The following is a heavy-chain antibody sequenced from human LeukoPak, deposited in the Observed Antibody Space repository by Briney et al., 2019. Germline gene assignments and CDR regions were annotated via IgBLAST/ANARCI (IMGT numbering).Heavy chain of an antibody. J-gene: IGHJ4*02. V-gene: IGHV4-34*01. CDR3: ARDVYSSSRGIDY. D-gene: IGHD6-6*01. CDR2: INHSGST. CDR1: GGSFSGYY. Sequence: SETLSLTCAVYGGSFSGYYWSWIRQPPGKGLEWIGEINHSGSTNYNPSLKSRVTISVDTSKNQFSLKLSSVTAADTAVYYCARDVYSSSRGIDYWGQGTLVTVSS.